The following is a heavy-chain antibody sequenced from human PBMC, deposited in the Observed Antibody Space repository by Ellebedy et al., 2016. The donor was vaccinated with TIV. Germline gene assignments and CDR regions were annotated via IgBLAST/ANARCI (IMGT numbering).Heavy chain of an antibody. V-gene: IGHV1-8*01. Sequence: ASVKVSCXASGYTFTNYDINWVRQATGQGLEWMGWMNPNSGNTGYAQKFQGRVTMTRNTSITTAYMELSSLGSDDTAVYYCASVGLVGTIVYWGQGTLVTVSS. J-gene: IGHJ4*01. CDR3: ASVGLVGTIVY. D-gene: IGHD1-26*01. CDR2: MNPNSGNT. CDR1: GYTFTNYD.